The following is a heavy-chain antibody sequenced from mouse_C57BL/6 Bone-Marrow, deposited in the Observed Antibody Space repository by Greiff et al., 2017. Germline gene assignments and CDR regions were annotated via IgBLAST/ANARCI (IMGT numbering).Heavy chain of an antibody. Sequence: EVQLQQSGPELVKPGASVKMSCKASGYTFTDYNMHWVKQSHGKSLEWIGYINPNNGGTSYNQKFKGKATLTVNKSSSTAYMELRSLTSEDSAVYYCAVIYYGNYLFDYWGQGTTLTVSS. V-gene: IGHV1-22*01. J-gene: IGHJ2*01. CDR3: AVIYYGNYLFDY. D-gene: IGHD2-1*01. CDR1: GYTFTDYN. CDR2: INPNNGGT.